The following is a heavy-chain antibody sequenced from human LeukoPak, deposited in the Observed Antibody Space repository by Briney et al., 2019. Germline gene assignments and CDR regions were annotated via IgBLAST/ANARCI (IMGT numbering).Heavy chain of an antibody. CDR2: IFPGDTDS. CDR1: GYRFTNYW. D-gene: IGHD1-26*01. V-gene: IGHV5-51*01. CDR3: VRHQRWSYHFDY. J-gene: IGHJ4*02. Sequence: GESLKISCQISGYRFTNYWIGWVRQLPGEGLEWVGIIFPGDTDSHYSPSFRGQVTLSVDQSTTTAYLQWDSLKASDSAIYFCVRHQRWSYHFDYWGQGTLISVSS.